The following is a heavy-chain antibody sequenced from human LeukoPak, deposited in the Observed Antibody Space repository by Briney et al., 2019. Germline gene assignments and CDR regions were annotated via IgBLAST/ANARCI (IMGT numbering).Heavy chain of an antibody. CDR2: ISAYNGNT. J-gene: IGHJ4*02. V-gene: IGHV1-18*01. Sequence: ASVKVSCKASGGTFSSYAISWVRQAPGQGLEWMGWISAYNGNTNYAQKLQGRVTMTTDTSTSTAYMELRSLRSDDTAVYYCATGIRKPYYYDSSGYYLAYFDYWGQGTLVTVSS. CDR1: GGTFSSYA. CDR3: ATGIRKPYYYDSSGYYLAYFDY. D-gene: IGHD3-22*01.